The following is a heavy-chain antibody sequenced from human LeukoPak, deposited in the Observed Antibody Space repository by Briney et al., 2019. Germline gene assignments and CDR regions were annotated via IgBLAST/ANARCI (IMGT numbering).Heavy chain of an antibody. CDR3: ARDRNPYYYYYYMDV. V-gene: IGHV1-2*02. J-gene: IGHJ6*03. CDR2: INPNSGGT. Sequence: ASVKVSCKASGYTFTGYYMHWVRQAPGQGLEWMGWINPNSGGTNYAQKFQGRVTMTRDTSISTAYMELSRLRSDDTAVYYCARDRNPYYYYYYMDVWGKGTTVSVSS. CDR1: GYTFTGYY.